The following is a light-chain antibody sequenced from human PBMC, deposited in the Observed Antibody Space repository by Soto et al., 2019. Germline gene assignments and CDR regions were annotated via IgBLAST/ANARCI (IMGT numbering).Light chain of an antibody. CDR3: QKYGSLTSST. Sequence: DSVLTQSPGPLSLSPGERATLSCRASQSVSSTYLAWYQQKPGQAPRLIIYGASRRATGIPDRFSGSGSGTYFTLTISRLEPEDFEVYYCQKYGSLTSSTFGQGTKVEIK. V-gene: IGKV3-20*01. J-gene: IGKJ1*01. CDR1: QSVSSTY. CDR2: GAS.